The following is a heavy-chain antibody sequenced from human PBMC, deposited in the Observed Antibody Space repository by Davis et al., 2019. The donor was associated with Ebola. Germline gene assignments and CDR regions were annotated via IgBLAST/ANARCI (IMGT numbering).Heavy chain of an antibody. J-gene: IGHJ6*02. CDR2: INGGNGNT. CDR3: AREGCANGVCSYYYYGMDV. V-gene: IGHV1-3*01. CDR1: GYSFTSYA. D-gene: IGHD2-8*01. Sequence: AASVKVSCKASGYSFTSYAMHWVRQAPGQRLEWMGWINGGNGNTKYSQKFQGRVTITRDTYASTAYMELSSLRSEDTAVYYCAREGCANGVCSYYYYGMDVWGQGTTVTVSS.